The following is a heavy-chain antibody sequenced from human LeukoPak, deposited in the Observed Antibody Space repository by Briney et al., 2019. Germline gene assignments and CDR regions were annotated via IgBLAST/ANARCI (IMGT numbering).Heavy chain of an antibody. CDR3: VRDQNF. V-gene: IGHV3-53*01. Sequence: GALKLSCAASGFTVSSNYMSWVRQAPGKGLEWVSVTVNGGSTYYSDSVKGRFTVSGDNSKNTLYLQMSSLRAEDTAVYYCVRDQNFWGQGTLVTVSS. J-gene: IGHJ4*02. CDR1: GFTVSSNY. CDR2: TVNGGST.